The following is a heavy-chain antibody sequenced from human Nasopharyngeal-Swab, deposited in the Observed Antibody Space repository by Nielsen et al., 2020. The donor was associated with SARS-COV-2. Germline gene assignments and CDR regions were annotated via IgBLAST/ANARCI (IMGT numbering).Heavy chain of an antibody. CDR2: INPSGGST. Sequence: ASVKVSCKASGYTFTSYYMHWVRQAPGQGLEWMGIINPSGGSTSYAQKFQGRVTMTRDTSTSTVYMELSSLRSEDTAVYYCATGPGAVATFGWFDPWGQGTLVTVSS. D-gene: IGHD5-12*01. CDR3: ATGPGAVATFGWFDP. CDR1: GYTFTSYY. V-gene: IGHV1-46*01. J-gene: IGHJ5*02.